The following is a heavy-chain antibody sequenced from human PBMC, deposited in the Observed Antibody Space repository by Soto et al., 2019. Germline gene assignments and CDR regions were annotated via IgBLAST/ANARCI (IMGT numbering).Heavy chain of an antibody. J-gene: IGHJ4*02. CDR2: ISSSSSYI. CDR3: ARVAGWELTYFDY. V-gene: IGHV3-21*01. CDR1: GFTFSSYS. Sequence: EVQLVESGGGLVKPGGSLRLSCAASGFTFSSYSMNWVRQAPGKGLEWVSSISSSSSYIYYADSVKGRFTISRDNAKNSLYLQMNSLRAEDTAVYYCARVAGWELTYFDYWGQGTLVTVSS. D-gene: IGHD1-26*01.